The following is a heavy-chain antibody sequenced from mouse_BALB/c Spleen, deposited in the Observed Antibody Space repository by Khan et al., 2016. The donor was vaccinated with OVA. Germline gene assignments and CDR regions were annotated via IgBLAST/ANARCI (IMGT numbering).Heavy chain of an antibody. CDR2: ILPGSGSA. J-gene: IGHJ2*01. Sequence: QIQLVQSGAELMKPGASVKISCKAAGYTFTGYWIEWVKQRPGHGLEWIGEILPGSGSAKSNENFKGKATLTADTSSNTAYMQLSSLTSVDSAVYYCARSRYYGSTYFDYWGQGTTLTVSS. V-gene: IGHV1-9*01. D-gene: IGHD1-1*01. CDR3: ARSRYYGSTYFDY. CDR1: GYTFTGYW.